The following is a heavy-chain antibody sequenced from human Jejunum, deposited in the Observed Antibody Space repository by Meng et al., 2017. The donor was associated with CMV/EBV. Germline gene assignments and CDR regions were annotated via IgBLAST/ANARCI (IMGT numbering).Heavy chain of an antibody. CDR2: KSPTESS. CDR3: VRGRCTRTSCYKGAFDF. CDR1: SISNLTW. V-gene: IGHV4-4*02. Sequence: SISNLTWWSWVRQSPGQGLEWLGEKSPTESSNYNPSLKSRVTISVDRSKNQFSLKLTSVTAADTAVYYCVRGRCTRTSCYKGAFDFWSQGTLVTVSS. J-gene: IGHJ4*02. D-gene: IGHD2-2*02.